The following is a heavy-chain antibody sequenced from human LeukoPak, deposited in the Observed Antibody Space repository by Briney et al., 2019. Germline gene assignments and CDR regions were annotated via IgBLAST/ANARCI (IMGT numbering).Heavy chain of an antibody. Sequence: GGSLRLSCAASGFTVSSNYMSWVRQAPGKGLEWVSVIYAGGSTHYADSVKGRFTISRDNSKNTRYLQMNSLTAEDTAVYYCARAVVGTSCYGYWGQGTLVTVSS. V-gene: IGHV3-66*01. J-gene: IGHJ4*02. CDR2: IYAGGST. CDR3: ARAVVGTSCYGY. D-gene: IGHD2-2*01. CDR1: GFTVSSNY.